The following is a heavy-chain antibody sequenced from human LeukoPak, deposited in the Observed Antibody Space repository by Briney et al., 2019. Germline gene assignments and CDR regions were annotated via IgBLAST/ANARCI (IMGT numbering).Heavy chain of an antibody. V-gene: IGHV4-61*02. J-gene: IGHJ2*01. CDR3: AREGDFWSGYYSGFSYWYFDL. CDR1: GGSISSGSYY. D-gene: IGHD3-3*01. CDR2: IYTSGST. Sequence: PSQTLSLTCTVSGGSISSGSYYWSWIRQPAGKGLEWIGRIYTSGSTNYNPSLKSRVTISVDTSKNQFSLKLSSVTAADTAVYYCAREGDFWSGYYSGFSYWYFDLWGRGTLVTVS.